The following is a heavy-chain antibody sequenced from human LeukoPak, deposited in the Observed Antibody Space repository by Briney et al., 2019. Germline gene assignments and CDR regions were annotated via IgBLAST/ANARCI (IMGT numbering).Heavy chain of an antibody. J-gene: IGHJ4*02. CDR1: VYTFTSYY. CDR2: INPSGGST. D-gene: IGHD1-26*01. Sequence: ASVKVSCKASVYTFTSYYMHWVRQAPGQGLEWMGIINPSGGSTSYAQKYQGRVTMTSDTSTSTVYMELSSLRSEDTAVYYCASGVGATLDYFDYWGQGTLVTVSS. CDR3: ASGVGATLDYFDY. V-gene: IGHV1-46*01.